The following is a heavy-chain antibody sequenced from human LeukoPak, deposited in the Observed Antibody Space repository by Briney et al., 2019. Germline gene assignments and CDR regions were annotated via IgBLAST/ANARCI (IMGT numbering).Heavy chain of an antibody. D-gene: IGHD6-13*01. J-gene: IGHJ3*02. V-gene: IGHV4-4*07. Sequence: SETLSLTCTVSGGSVSSYHWSWVRQTAGKGLEWIGRIYTNGNTNNNPSLKSRVTISVDTSKNQFSLKLSSVTAADTAVYYCAGKSIAAAGAAFDIWGQGTMVTVSS. CDR1: GGSVSSYH. CDR2: IYTNGNT. CDR3: AGKSIAAAGAAFDI.